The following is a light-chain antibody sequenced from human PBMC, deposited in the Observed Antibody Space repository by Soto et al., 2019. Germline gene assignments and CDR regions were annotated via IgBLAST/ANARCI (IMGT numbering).Light chain of an antibody. CDR2: KAS. V-gene: IGKV1-5*03. Sequence: GARVPIPCLPSQSISSWLAWYQQKPGKAPKLLIYKASTLKSGVPSRFSGSGSGTDFTLTIGCLQPEDVALHYCQQVDGTLTWTFADGS. CDR3: QQVDGTLTWT. CDR1: QSISSW. J-gene: IGKJ1*01.